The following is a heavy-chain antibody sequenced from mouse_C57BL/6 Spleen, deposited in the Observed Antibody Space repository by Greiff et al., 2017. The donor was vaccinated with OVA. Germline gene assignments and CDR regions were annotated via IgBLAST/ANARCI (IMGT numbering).Heavy chain of an antibody. J-gene: IGHJ2*01. V-gene: IGHV1-22*01. CDR2: INPNNGGP. Sequence: EVQLQQSGPELVKPGASVKMSCKASGYTFTDYNMHWVKQSHGKSLEWIGYINPNNGGPSSNQKFKGKATLTVNKSSSTAYMELRSRPSEASAVFCGGREGNGDGGYYFDYWGQGTTLTVSS. CDR1: GYTFTDYN. CDR3: GREGNGDGGYYFDY. D-gene: IGHD4-1*01.